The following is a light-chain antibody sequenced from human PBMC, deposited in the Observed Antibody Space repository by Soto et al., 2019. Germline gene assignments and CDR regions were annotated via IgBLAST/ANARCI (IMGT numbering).Light chain of an antibody. CDR1: TSDVGSYNY. J-gene: IGLJ1*01. CDR2: EVS. V-gene: IGLV2-14*01. Sequence: SALTQPASVSWSPGQSITISYTGATSDVGSYNYVSWYQQYPGKAPKLMLFEVSARPSGVSNRFSGSKSGNTASLTISGLQAEDEADYYCSSYTSSSSLVFGTGTKV. CDR3: SSYTSSSSLV.